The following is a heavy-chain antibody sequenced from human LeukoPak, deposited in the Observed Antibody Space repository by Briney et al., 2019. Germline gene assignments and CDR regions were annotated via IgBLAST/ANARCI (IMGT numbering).Heavy chain of an antibody. D-gene: IGHD2-2*01. J-gene: IGHJ4*02. CDR2: INHSGST. CDR3: ARGEAVVSDY. Sequence: SETLSLTCAVYGGSFSGYYWSWIRRPPGKGLEWIGEINHSGSTNYNPSLKSRVTISVDTSKNQFSLKLSSVTAADTAVYYCARGEAVVSDYWGQGTLVTVSS. V-gene: IGHV4-34*01. CDR1: GGSFSGYY.